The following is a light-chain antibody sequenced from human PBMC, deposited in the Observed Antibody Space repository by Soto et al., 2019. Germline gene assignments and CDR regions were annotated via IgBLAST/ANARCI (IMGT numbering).Light chain of an antibody. CDR3: QHYNSDSEA. CDR2: KAS. Sequence: DIQMTQSPSTLSGSVGDRVTITCRASQTISSWLAWYQQKPGKAPKLLIYKASTLKSGDPSRFSRSGSGTEFTLTFSSLQPNDFATYYCQHYNSDSEAFGQGTKV. V-gene: IGKV1-5*03. CDR1: QTISSW. J-gene: IGKJ1*01.